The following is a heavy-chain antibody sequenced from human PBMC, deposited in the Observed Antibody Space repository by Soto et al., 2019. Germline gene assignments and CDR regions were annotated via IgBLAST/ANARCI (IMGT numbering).Heavy chain of an antibody. V-gene: IGHV1-69*01. CDR3: ANSRGGTFLGYHGMDI. Sequence: QVQLVQSGPEVKKTGTSVKVSCKASGGTFSSRAISWVRQAPGQGLEWMGGIIPVFGRVNYAEKFQDRVTITADGSTGTVYMELSSLRSEDTDLYYCANSRGGTFLGYHGMDIWGQGTTVSVSS. J-gene: IGHJ6*02. D-gene: IGHD3-16*01. CDR2: IIPVFGRV. CDR1: GGTFSSRA.